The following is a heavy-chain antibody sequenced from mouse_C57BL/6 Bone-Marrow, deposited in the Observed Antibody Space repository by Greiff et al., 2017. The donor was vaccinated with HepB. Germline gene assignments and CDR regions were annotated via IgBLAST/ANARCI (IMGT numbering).Heavy chain of an antibody. Sequence: VQLQQPGAELVKPGASVKLSCKASGYTFTSYWMHWVKQRPGQGLEWIGMIHPNSGSTNYNEKFKSKATLTVDKSSSTAYMQLSSLTSEASAVYYCARLGTTVVGFDYWGQGTTLTVSS. CDR1: GYTFTSYW. J-gene: IGHJ2*01. V-gene: IGHV1-64*01. CDR2: IHPNSGST. D-gene: IGHD1-1*01. CDR3: ARLGTTVVGFDY.